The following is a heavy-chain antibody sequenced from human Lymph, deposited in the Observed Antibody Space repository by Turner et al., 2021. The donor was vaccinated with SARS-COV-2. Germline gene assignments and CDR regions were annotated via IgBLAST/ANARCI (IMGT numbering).Heavy chain of an antibody. CDR3: AKMGGVYCSGGNCYSGRLDY. CDR2: ISYDGRNK. V-gene: IGHV3-30*18. Sequence: QVQLVESGGGVVQPGRSLRLSCATSGFPFRTYGMHWVRQAPGKGLEWVAVISYDGRNKYYADSVKGRFTISRDNSKNTLYLQMNSLRAEDTAVYYCAKMGGVYCSGGNCYSGRLDYWGQGTLVTVSS. D-gene: IGHD2-15*01. J-gene: IGHJ4*02. CDR1: GFPFRTYG.